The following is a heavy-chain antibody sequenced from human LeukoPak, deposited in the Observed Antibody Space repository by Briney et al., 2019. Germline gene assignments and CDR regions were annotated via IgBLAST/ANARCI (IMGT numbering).Heavy chain of an antibody. V-gene: IGHV3-7*01. Sequence: PGGSLRLSCAASGFTFSSYWMSWVRQAPGKGLEWVAHIKYDGIETYYVESVKGRFTISRDNGKNSLYLQMNSLRGEDTAVYYCARGWPLYSRGWYFDYWGQGTLVTVSS. CDR1: GFTFSSYW. D-gene: IGHD6-19*01. J-gene: IGHJ4*02. CDR2: IKYDGIET. CDR3: ARGWPLYSRGWYFDY.